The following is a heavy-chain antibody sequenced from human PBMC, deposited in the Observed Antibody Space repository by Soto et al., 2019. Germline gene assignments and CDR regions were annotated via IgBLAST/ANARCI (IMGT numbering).Heavy chain of an antibody. CDR1: GYTFTSYG. J-gene: IGHJ5*02. CDR2: IRPYNGNT. D-gene: IGHD6-13*01. Sequence: QVQLVQSGAEVKKPGASVKVSCKASGYTFTSYGISWVRQAPGQGLEWMGWIRPYNGNTNYAQKLQGRVTMTTDTSTSTGYMELRSLRSDGTAVYCCARVGVRRIAGAAPCFNWFGPWGQGTLVTVSS. CDR3: ARVGVRRIAGAAPCFNWFGP. V-gene: IGHV1-18*04.